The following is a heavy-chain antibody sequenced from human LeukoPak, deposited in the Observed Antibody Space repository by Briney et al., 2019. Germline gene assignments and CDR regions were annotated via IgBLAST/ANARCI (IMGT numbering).Heavy chain of an antibody. CDR1: GFTFSSYG. J-gene: IGHJ4*02. Sequence: PRGSLRLSCAASGFTFSSYGMHWVRQAPGKGLEWVAFIRYDGSNKYYADSVKGRFTISRDNSKNTLYLQMNSLRAEDTAVYYCAKDNQAEQWLVPVDYWGQGTLVTVSS. V-gene: IGHV3-30*02. D-gene: IGHD6-19*01. CDR2: IRYDGSNK. CDR3: AKDNQAEQWLVPVDY.